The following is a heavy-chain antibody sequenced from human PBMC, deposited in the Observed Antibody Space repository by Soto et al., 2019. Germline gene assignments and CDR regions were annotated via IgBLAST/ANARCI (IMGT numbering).Heavy chain of an antibody. Sequence: QVQLVESGGGVVQPGRSLRLSCAASGFTFSSYGMHWVRQAPGKGLEWVAVISYDGSNKYYADSVKGRFTISRDNSKNTLYLQMNSLRAEDTAVYYCANSVGDFWSGYYTRGNGMDVWGQGTTVTVSS. CDR1: GFTFSSYG. CDR3: ANSVGDFWSGYYTRGNGMDV. CDR2: ISYDGSNK. J-gene: IGHJ6*02. D-gene: IGHD3-3*01. V-gene: IGHV3-30*18.